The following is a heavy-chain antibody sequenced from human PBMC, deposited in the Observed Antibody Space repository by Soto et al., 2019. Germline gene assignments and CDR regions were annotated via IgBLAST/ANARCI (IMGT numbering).Heavy chain of an antibody. Sequence: GESLKISCKGSGYSFTSYWISWVRQMPGKGLEWMGRIDPSDSYTNYSPSFQGHVTISADKSISTAYLQWSSLKASDIAMYYCARSHSSSWYYYYGMDVWGQGTTVTVSS. V-gene: IGHV5-10-1*01. CDR1: GYSFTSYW. J-gene: IGHJ6*02. CDR2: IDPSDSYT. D-gene: IGHD6-13*01. CDR3: ARSHSSSWYYYYGMDV.